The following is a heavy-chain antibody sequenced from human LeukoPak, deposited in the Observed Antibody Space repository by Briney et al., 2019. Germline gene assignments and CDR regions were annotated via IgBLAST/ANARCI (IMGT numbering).Heavy chain of an antibody. Sequence: SQTLSLTCAISGDSVSSNSAAWNWLRQSPSRGLEWLGRTYYRSKWYNDYAVSVKSRITINPDTSKNQFSLQLNSVTPEDTAVYYCARAVVAVAGILLDYWGQGTLVTVSS. CDR1: GDSVSSNSAA. D-gene: IGHD6-19*01. V-gene: IGHV6-1*01. CDR2: TYYRSKWYN. J-gene: IGHJ4*02. CDR3: ARAVVAVAGILLDY.